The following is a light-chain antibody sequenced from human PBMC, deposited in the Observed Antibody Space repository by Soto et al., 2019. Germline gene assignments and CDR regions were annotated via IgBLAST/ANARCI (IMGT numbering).Light chain of an antibody. V-gene: IGLV1-36*01. J-gene: IGLJ1*01. CDR2: YDV. CDR1: SSNIGNNA. CDR3: SSYTSSSTYV. Sequence: VLTQPPSVSEAPRQRVTISCSGSSSNIGNNAVNWYQQLPGKAPKLLIYYDVLLPSGVPDRFSGSKSGDTASLTISGLQAEDEADYYCSSYTSSSTYVFGTGTKVTVL.